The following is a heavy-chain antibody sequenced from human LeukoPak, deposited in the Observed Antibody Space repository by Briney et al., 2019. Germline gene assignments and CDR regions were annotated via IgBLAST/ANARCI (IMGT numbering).Heavy chain of an antibody. CDR3: AKLPAYVVPAAIGFFDY. J-gene: IGHJ4*02. Sequence: GGSLRLSCAASGFTFSSYAMSWVRQAPGKGLEWVSAISGSGGSTYYADSVKGRFTISRDNSKNTLYLQMNSLRAEDTAVYYCAKLPAYVVPAAIGFFDYWGQGTLVTVSS. CDR2: ISGSGGST. D-gene: IGHD2-2*02. CDR1: GFTFSSYA. V-gene: IGHV3-23*01.